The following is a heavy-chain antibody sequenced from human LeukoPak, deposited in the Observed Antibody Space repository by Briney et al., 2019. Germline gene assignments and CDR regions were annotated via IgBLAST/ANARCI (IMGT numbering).Heavy chain of an antibody. J-gene: IGHJ4*02. Sequence: SETLSLTGTGSGGSISSSSYYWGWLGQPPGKGLEWIGSIYYSGSTYYNPSLMSRVAISVDTSKTQFSLKLTSVTAADMAAYYCAGSRLAVAATPHGYWGQGTLVTVSS. CDR2: IYYSGST. CDR1: GGSISSSSYY. CDR3: AGSRLAVAATPHGY. D-gene: IGHD6-19*01. V-gene: IGHV4-39*07.